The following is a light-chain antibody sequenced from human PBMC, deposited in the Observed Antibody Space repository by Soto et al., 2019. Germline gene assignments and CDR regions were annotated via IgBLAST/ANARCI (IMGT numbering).Light chain of an antibody. CDR1: SSDVGGYDY. CDR3: SSYPSTNTVI. J-gene: IGLJ2*01. V-gene: IGLV2-14*03. Sequence: QSALTQPASVSGSPGQSISISCTGTSSDVGGYDYVSWYQQHPGKAPKLIIYDVSNRPSGFSNRFSGSKSGNTASLTISGLQPEDEADYYCSSYPSTNTVIFGGGTKLTVL. CDR2: DVS.